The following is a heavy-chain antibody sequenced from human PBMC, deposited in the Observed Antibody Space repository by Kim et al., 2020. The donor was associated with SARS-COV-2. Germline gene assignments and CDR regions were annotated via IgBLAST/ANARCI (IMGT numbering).Heavy chain of an antibody. CDR2: ISSHGHND. J-gene: IGHJ4*01. D-gene: IGHD2-21*02. Sequence: GGSLRLSCAASGFTFSSYATHWVRQAPGKGLEWVAAISSHGHNDYYADSVKGPFTTSRDNSENTPFLQMHSLRAEDTAVYYCARLVWSRGYCYFYYFDD. CDR3: ARLVWSRGYCYFYYFDD. CDR1: GFTFSSYA. V-gene: IGHV3-30*04.